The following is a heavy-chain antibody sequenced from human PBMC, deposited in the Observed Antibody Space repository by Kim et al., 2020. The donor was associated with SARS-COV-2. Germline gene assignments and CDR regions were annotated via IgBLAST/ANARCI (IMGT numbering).Heavy chain of an antibody. V-gene: IGHV4-39*01. CDR1: GGSISSSNFY. D-gene: IGHD6-19*01. CDR2: IYYSGST. CDR3: ARPKDSSGWYFDY. Sequence: SETLSLTCTVSGGSISSSNFYWGWIRQPPGKGLEWIGSIYYSGSTYYNPSLKSRVTISVDTSKNQFSLKLSSVTAADTAVYYCARPKDSSGWYFDYWGQGTMFTVSS. J-gene: IGHJ4*02.